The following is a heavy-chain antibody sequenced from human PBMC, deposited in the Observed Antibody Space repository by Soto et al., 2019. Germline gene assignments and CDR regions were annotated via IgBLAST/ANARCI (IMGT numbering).Heavy chain of an antibody. Sequence: QVQLVQSGAEVKKPGSSVTVSCKASGGTFGNSAISWVRQAPGQGLEWMGGIIPIFSTPDYAQKFQGRVTINADESTTTAYMELTSLQSEDTAVYYCARDKDRQQLGGNYYYGIDVWGQGTTVTVSS. J-gene: IGHJ6*02. CDR3: ARDKDRQQLGGNYYYGIDV. V-gene: IGHV1-69*12. CDR1: GGTFGNSA. CDR2: IIPIFSTP. D-gene: IGHD2-15*01.